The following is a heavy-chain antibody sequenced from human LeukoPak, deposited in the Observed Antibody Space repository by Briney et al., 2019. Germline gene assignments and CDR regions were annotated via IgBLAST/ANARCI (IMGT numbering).Heavy chain of an antibody. J-gene: IGHJ4*02. CDR3: AREYYYGSGTKFDY. Sequence: SETLSLTCTVSGGSISSSSYYWSWIRQPPGKGLEWIGYIYYSGSTYYNPSLKSRVTISVDTSKNQFSLKLSSVTAADTAVYYCAREYYYGSGTKFDYWGQGTLVTVSS. CDR2: IYYSGST. D-gene: IGHD3-10*01. CDR1: GGSISSSSYY. V-gene: IGHV4-30-4*01.